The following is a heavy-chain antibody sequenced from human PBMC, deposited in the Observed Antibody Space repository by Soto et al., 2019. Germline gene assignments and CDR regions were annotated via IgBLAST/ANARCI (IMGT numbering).Heavy chain of an antibody. J-gene: IGHJ5*02. V-gene: IGHV4-31*03. CDR3: ARRWGDYTHRNWFDP. CDR2: IYYSGST. D-gene: IGHD4-17*01. CDR1: GGSISSGGYY. Sequence: QVQLQESGPGLVKPSQTLSLTCTVSGGSISSGGYYWSWIRQHPGNGLEWIGYIYYSGSTYYNPSLKSRGTISVDTSKNQFSLKLSSVTAADTAVYYCARRWGDYTHRNWFDPWGQGTLVTVSS.